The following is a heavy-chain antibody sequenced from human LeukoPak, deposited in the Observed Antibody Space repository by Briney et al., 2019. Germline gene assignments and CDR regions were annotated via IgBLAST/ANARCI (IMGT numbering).Heavy chain of an antibody. CDR2: ISGSGGST. D-gene: IGHD6-13*01. Sequence: GGSLRLYCAASGFTFSSYAMSWVRQAPGKGLEWVSAISGSGGSTYYADSVKGRFTISRDNSKNTLYLQMNSLRAEDTAVYYCATRGYSSSWYNFDYWGQGTLVTVSS. CDR3: ATRGYSSSWYNFDY. V-gene: IGHV3-23*01. J-gene: IGHJ4*02. CDR1: GFTFSSYA.